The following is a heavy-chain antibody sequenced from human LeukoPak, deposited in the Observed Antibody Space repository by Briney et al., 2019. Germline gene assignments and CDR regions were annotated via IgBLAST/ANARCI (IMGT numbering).Heavy chain of an antibody. J-gene: IGHJ6*03. V-gene: IGHV1-69*04. CDR2: IIPILGIA. CDR1: GGTFSSYA. Sequence: SVKVSCKASGGTFSSYAISWVRQAPGQGLEWMGRIIPILGIANYAQKFQGRVTITADKSTSTAYMELSSLRSEDTAVYYCASLLLGHRVPALYYYYMDVWGKGTTVTVSS. CDR3: ASLLLGHRVPALYYYYMDV. D-gene: IGHD2-2*01.